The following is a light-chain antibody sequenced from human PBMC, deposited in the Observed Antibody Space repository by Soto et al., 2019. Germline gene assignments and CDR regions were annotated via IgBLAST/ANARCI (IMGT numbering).Light chain of an antibody. V-gene: IGKV3-20*01. Sequence: EIVLTQSPGTLSLSPGERATLSCRASQSVSSSYLAWYQQKPGQAPRLLIYGASSRATGIPERFSGSGCGTEFTLTISRLEPEDFAVYYCQQYGSPSLTCVPGTKVEIK. CDR2: GAS. CDR1: QSVSSSY. CDR3: QQYGSPSLT. J-gene: IGKJ3*01.